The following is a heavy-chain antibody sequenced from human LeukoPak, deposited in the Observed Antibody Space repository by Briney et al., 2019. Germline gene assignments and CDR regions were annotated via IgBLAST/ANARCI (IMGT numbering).Heavy chain of an antibody. CDR3: ARGSSFLKFDY. J-gene: IGHJ4*02. CDR2: IYYSGST. V-gene: IGHV4-31*03. D-gene: IGHD6-6*01. Sequence: SQTLSLTCTVSGGSISSGGYYWSWIRQHPGKGLEWIGYIYYSGSTYYNPSLKSRVTISVDTSKNQFALKLSSMTAADTAVYYCARGSSFLKFDYWGQGTLVTVSS. CDR1: GGSISSGGYY.